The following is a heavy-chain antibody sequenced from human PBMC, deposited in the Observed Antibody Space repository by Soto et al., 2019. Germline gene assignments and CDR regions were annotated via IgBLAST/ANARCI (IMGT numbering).Heavy chain of an antibody. V-gene: IGHV1-18*01. D-gene: IGHD2-2*01. J-gene: IGHJ5*02. CDR1: CCSLTRHG. CDR2: ISAYNGNT. CDR3: ARPGRGCSSTSCYDLNWFDP. Sequence: GDSVKTYRKASCCSLTRHGISRVRQAPGQRLEWMGWISAYNGNTNYAQKLQGRVTMTTDTSTSTAYMELRSLRSDDTAVYYCARPGRGCSSTSCYDLNWFDPWGQGTLVTVSS.